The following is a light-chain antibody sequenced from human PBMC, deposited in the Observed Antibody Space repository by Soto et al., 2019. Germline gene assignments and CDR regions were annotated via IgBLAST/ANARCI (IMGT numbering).Light chain of an antibody. CDR2: GAS. J-gene: IGKJ5*01. Sequence: IVMTPSPATLSVSPWDRSTLSFRSSQSVSNNLAWYQQKPGQTPRLLIYGASTRATGIPARFSGSGSVTEFTLTISSLQSEDFAVYYCQQYNSWPPITFGQGTRLEIK. CDR1: QSVSNN. V-gene: IGKV3-15*01. CDR3: QQYNSWPPIT.